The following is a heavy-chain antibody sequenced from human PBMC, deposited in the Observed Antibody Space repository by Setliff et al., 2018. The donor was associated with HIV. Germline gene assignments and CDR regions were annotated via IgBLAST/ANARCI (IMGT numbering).Heavy chain of an antibody. CDR3: ASFHRHEYVSASVTGAY. J-gene: IGHJ4*02. CDR2: IYPGDSDT. V-gene: IGHV5-51*01. CDR1: GYSFTTYW. Sequence: PGESLKISCKGSGYSFTTYWIGWVRQMPGKGLEWMGIIYPGDSDTRYSPSFQGQVTLSVDKSISTAYLQWSSLKASDTAMYYCASFHRHEYVSASVTGAYWGQGTLVTVSS. D-gene: IGHD6-13*01.